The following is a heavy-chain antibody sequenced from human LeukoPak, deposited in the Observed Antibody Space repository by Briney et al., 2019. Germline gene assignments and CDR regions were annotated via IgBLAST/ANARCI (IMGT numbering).Heavy chain of an antibody. J-gene: IGHJ4*02. V-gene: IGHV4-61*02. CDR2: VYSSGST. CDR1: GGSIMSGNYF. CDR3: ARAPGAHGSGTCPDY. Sequence: SETLSLTCTVSGGSIMSGNYFWSWIRQPAGKGLEWIGRVYSSGSTNYNPSLRSRVTISVDTSKNQFSLKLSSVTAADTAVYYCARAPGAHGSGTCPDYWGQGTLVTVSS. D-gene: IGHD3-10*01.